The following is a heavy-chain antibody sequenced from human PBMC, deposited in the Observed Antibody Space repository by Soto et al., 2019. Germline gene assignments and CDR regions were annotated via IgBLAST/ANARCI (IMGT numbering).Heavy chain of an antibody. D-gene: IGHD3-10*01. CDR3: ARDYYGSGSWYYGMDV. CDR2: IYSGGST. CDR1: GFTVSSNY. J-gene: IGHJ6*02. V-gene: IGHV3-53*01. Sequence: PGGSLRLSCAASGFTVSSNYMSWVRQAPGKGLEWVSVIYSGGSTYYADSVKGRFTISRDNSKNTLYLQMNSLRAEDTAVYYCARDYYGSGSWYYGMDVWGQGTTVTVSS.